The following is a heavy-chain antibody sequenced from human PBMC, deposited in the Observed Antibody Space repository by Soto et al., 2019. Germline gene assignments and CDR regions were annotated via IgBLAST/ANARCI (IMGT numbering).Heavy chain of an antibody. CDR1: GGSISSGGYY. J-gene: IGHJ6*02. Sequence: QVQLQESGPGLVKPSQTLSLTCTVSGGSISSGGYYWSWIRQHPGKGLEWIGYIYYSGSTYYNPSLKSRVTISVDTSKNQFSLKLSSVTAADTAVYYCARKGGAPAAFYYYYYGMDVWGQGTTVTVSS. D-gene: IGHD2-2*01. V-gene: IGHV4-31*03. CDR2: IYYSGST. CDR3: ARKGGAPAAFYYYYYGMDV.